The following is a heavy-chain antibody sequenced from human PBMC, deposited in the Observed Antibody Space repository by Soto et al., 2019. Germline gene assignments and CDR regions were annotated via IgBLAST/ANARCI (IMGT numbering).Heavy chain of an antibody. Sequence: SVKVSCKASGGTFSSYAISWVRQAPGQGLEWMGGIIPIFGTANYAQKFQGRVTITADESTSTAYMELSSLRSEDTAVYYCARGTTYYDFWSGYYEPGMDVWGQGTTVTVSS. J-gene: IGHJ6*02. CDR2: IIPIFGTA. D-gene: IGHD3-3*01. CDR3: ARGTTYYDFWSGYYEPGMDV. V-gene: IGHV1-69*13. CDR1: GGTFSSYA.